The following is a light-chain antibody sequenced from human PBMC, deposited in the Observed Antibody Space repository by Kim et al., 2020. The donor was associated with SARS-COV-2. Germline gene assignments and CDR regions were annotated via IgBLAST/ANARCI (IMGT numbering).Light chain of an antibody. CDR1: SLRIYY. Sequence: ALGQTVRIPCQGDSLRIYYASWYQQKPGQAPVLVINAKDNRPSGIPDRFSGSTSGNTASLTITGAQAEDEADYYCKSRDSSGNHLVFGGGTKLSVL. CDR2: AKD. V-gene: IGLV3-19*01. J-gene: IGLJ3*02. CDR3: KSRDSSGNHLV.